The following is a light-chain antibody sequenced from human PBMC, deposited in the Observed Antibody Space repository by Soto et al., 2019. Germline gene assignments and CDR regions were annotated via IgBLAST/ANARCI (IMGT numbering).Light chain of an antibody. CDR2: AAS. J-gene: IGKJ4*01. CDR1: QSVSLN. Sequence: DIVLTQSPATLSVSPGERATLSCRASQSVSLNLAWYQHKLGQAPRLLIYAASTRLTGIPARFSGSGSGTDFTLTISYLKSEDFGVSNCQQYNNGRPPLTFGGGTKVEI. V-gene: IGKV3-15*01. CDR3: QQYNNGRPPLT.